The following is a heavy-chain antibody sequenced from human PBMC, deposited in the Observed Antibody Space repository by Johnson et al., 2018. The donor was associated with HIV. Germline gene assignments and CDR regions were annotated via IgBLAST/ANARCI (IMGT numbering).Heavy chain of an antibody. Sequence: QVQLVESGGGLVQPGGSLRLSCAASGFIVSSYGMHWVRQAPGKGLEWVAVIWYDGSNKYYADSVKGRFTISRDNSKNTLHLQMNSLRAEDTAVYYCAKDRRELPSPFDIWGQGTMVTVSS. CDR1: GFIVSSYG. CDR2: IWYDGSNK. V-gene: IGHV3-30*02. J-gene: IGHJ3*02. CDR3: AKDRRELPSPFDI. D-gene: IGHD1-7*01.